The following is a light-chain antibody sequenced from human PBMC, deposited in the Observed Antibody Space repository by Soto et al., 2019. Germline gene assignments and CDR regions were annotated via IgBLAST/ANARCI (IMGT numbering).Light chain of an antibody. CDR1: QTISSW. Sequence: DIQMTQSPSTLSAFVGDRVTITCRASQTISSWLAWYQQKPGKAPKLLIYKASSLESGVPSRFSGSGSGTDFTLTISSLQPDDFATYYCKQYTSYSVWTFGQGTKVEIK. V-gene: IGKV1-5*03. CDR3: KQYTSYSVWT. CDR2: KAS. J-gene: IGKJ1*01.